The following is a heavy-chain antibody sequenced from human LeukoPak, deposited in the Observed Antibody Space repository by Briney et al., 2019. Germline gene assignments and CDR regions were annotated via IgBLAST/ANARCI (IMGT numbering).Heavy chain of an antibody. CDR1: GFSFMNAW. J-gene: IGHJ4*02. Sequence: GGSLRLSCAASGFSFMNAWMIWVRQAPGKGLEWVDRIKSNADGGTPDYAAPARGRFTISRDDSKNTLYLQMNSLKTEDTAVYYCTTFYHEYSPYWGRGTLVTVSS. V-gene: IGHV3-15*01. CDR2: IKSNADGGTP. D-gene: IGHD2/OR15-2a*01. CDR3: TTFYHEYSPY.